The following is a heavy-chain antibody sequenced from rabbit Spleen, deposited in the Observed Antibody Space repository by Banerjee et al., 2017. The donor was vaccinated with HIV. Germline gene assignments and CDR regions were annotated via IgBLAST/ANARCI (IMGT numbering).Heavy chain of an antibody. D-gene: IGHD4-1*01. CDR2: ISAGTSGST. V-gene: IGHV1S45*01. Sequence: QEQLEESGGDLVKPGASLTLTCTASGFSFSNNYVMCWVRQAPGKGLEWIACISAGTSGSTYYASWAKGRFTISKTSSTTVTLQMTSLTAADTAAYFCARDGYSRGWGIILYYFNLWCQGTLVTVS. CDR1: GFSFSNNYV. CDR3: ARDGYSRGWGIILYYFNL. J-gene: IGHJ4*01.